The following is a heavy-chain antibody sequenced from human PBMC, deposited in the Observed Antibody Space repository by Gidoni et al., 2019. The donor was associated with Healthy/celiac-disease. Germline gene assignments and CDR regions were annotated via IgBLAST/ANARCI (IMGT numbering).Heavy chain of an antibody. CDR3: ARVPEEQWLVGPSDGMDV. D-gene: IGHD6-19*01. V-gene: IGHV3-33*01. CDR2: IWYDGSNK. Sequence: QVQLVESGGGVVQPGGSLRLSCAAAGFTFGSYGRHWVRQAPGKGLEWVAVIWYDGSNKYYADSVKGRFTISRDNSKNTLYLQMNSLRAEDTAVYYCARVPEEQWLVGPSDGMDVWGQGTTVTVSS. J-gene: IGHJ6*02. CDR1: GFTFGSYG.